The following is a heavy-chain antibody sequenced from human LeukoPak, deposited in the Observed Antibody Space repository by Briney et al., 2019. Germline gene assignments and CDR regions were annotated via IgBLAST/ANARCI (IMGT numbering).Heavy chain of an antibody. Sequence: GGSLRLSCAASGFTFSSYSMNWVRQAPGKGLEWVSYISSSSTIYYADSVKGRFTISRDNAKNSLYLQMNSLRAEDTAVYYCASHYYDSSGYYYGRLGARDYWGQGTLVTVSS. CDR1: GFTFSSYS. V-gene: IGHV3-48*04. J-gene: IGHJ4*02. CDR3: ASHYYDSSGYYYGRLGARDY. CDR2: ISSSSTI. D-gene: IGHD3-22*01.